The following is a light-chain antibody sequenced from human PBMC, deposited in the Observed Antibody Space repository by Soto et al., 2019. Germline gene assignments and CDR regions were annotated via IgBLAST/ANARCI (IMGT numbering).Light chain of an antibody. Sequence: QSVLTQPPSASGTPGQRVAISCSGSSSNIGSNYVYWYQQLPGTAPKLLIYSNNQRPSGVPDRFSGSKSGTSAALVISGLRSDYEAEYYCAAWDDSLSGRVVFGGGTKLTVL. J-gene: IGLJ2*01. CDR3: AAWDDSLSGRVV. V-gene: IGLV1-47*02. CDR1: SSNIGSNY. CDR2: SNN.